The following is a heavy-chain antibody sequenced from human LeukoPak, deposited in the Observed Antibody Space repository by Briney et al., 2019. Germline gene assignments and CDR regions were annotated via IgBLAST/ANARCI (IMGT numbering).Heavy chain of an antibody. D-gene: IGHD5-12*01. J-gene: IGHJ4*02. Sequence: SETLSLTCTVSGGSISSCYWSWIRQPPGKGLEWIGSIYYTGSINYNPSLKSRVTISIDTSKNQFSLNLTSVTAADTAAYYCARSSGYGSTHYFDYWGQGTLVTVAS. V-gene: IGHV4-59*01. CDR2: IYYTGSI. CDR3: ARSSGYGSTHYFDY. CDR1: GGSISSCY.